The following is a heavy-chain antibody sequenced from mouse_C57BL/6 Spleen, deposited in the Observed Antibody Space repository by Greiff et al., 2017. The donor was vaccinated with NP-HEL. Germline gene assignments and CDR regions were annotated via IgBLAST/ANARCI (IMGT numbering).Heavy chain of an antibody. D-gene: IGHD1-1*01. J-gene: IGHJ4*01. CDR3: ARHGSSYDYAMDY. CDR2: INPSNGGT. V-gene: IGHV1-53*01. CDR1: GYTFTSYW. Sequence: QVQLQQPGTELVKPGASVKLSCKASGYTFTSYWMHWVKQRPGPGLEWIGNINPSNGGTNYNEKFKSKATLTVDKSSSTAYLQLSSLTSEDSAVYYCARHGSSYDYAMDYWGQGTSVTVSS.